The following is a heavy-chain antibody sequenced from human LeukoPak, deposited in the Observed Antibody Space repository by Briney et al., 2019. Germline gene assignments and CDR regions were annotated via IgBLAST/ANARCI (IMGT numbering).Heavy chain of an antibody. CDR1: GFTFSSYS. CDR3: ARVRRRASDAFDI. J-gene: IGHJ3*02. V-gene: IGHV3-48*01. D-gene: IGHD4-17*01. CDR2: ISSSSSTI. Sequence: GSLRLSCAASGFTFSSYSMNWVRQAPGKGLEWVSYISSSSSTIYYADSVKGRFTISRDNAKNSLYLQMNSLRAEDTAVYYCARVRRRASDAFDIWGQGTMVTVSS.